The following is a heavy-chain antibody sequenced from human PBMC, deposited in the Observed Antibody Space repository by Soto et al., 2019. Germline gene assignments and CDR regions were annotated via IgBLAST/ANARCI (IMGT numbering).Heavy chain of an antibody. D-gene: IGHD3-10*01. J-gene: IGHJ5*02. CDR3: ASQGGGVRGVIGSHYWFDP. V-gene: IGHV1-69*13. Sequence: ASVKVSCKASGGTFSSYAISWVRQAPGQGLEWMGGIIPIFGTANYAQKFQGRVTITADESTSTAYMELSSLRSEDTAVYYCASQGGGVRGVIGSHYWFDPWGQGTLVTVSS. CDR1: GGTFSSYA. CDR2: IIPIFGTA.